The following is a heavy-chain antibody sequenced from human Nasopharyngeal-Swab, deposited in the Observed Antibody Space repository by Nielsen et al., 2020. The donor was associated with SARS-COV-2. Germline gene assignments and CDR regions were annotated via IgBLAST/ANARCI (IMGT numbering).Heavy chain of an antibody. CDR2: MNPNSGNT. D-gene: IGHD2-2*01. CDR3: ARGHQYQLLFHYYYYMDV. V-gene: IGHV1-8*01. J-gene: IGHJ6*03. Sequence: ASVKVSYKASGYTFTSYDINWVRQATGQGLEWMGWMNPNSGNTGYAQKFQGRVTMTRNTSISTAYMELSSLRSEDTAVYYCARGHQYQLLFHYYYYMDVWGKGTTVTVSS. CDR1: GYTFTSYD.